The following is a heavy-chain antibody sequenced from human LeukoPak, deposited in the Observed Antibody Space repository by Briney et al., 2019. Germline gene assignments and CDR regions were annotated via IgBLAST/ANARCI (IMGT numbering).Heavy chain of an antibody. CDR2: INPSSGGT. CDR1: GYTFTAYY. V-gene: IGHV1-2*02. CDR3: ASLPLIDY. J-gene: IGHJ4*02. Sequence: GASVKVSCKASGYTFTAYYMHWVRQAPGQGLEWMGWINPSSGGTGYAQKFQGRVTMTRDTSISTAYMELSRLTSDDTAVYYCASLPLIDYWGQGTLVTVSS.